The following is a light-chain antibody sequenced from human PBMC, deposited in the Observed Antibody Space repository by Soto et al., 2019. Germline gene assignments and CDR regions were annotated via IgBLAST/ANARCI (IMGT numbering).Light chain of an antibody. CDR2: DAT. Sequence: DLQMTQSPSSLSASVGDRVTITCQASQDISHYLNWYQQKPGKAPKLLIYDATNLQTGVPSRFSGSGSGTDFTFTISSLQPEDIATYFCQQYDDLPFTFGPGTKVDIK. CDR3: QQYDDLPFT. J-gene: IGKJ3*01. V-gene: IGKV1-33*01. CDR1: QDISHY.